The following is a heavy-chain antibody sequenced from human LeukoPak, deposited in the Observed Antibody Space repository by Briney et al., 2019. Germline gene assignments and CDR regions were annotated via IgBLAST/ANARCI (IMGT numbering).Heavy chain of an antibody. CDR2: IIPIFGTA. V-gene: IGHV1-69*13. CDR1: GGTFSSYA. J-gene: IGHJ4*02. Sequence: SVKVSCKASGGTFSSYAISWVRQAPGQGLEWMGGIIPIFGTANYAQKFQGRVTITADESTSTAYMELSSLRSEDTAVYYCAREGPYSSGWSDFDYWGQGTLVTVSS. D-gene: IGHD6-19*01. CDR3: AREGPYSSGWSDFDY.